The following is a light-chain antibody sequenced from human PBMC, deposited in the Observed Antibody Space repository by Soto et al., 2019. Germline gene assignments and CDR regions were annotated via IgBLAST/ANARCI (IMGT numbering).Light chain of an antibody. CDR3: QSYDTRLSVV. CDR2: ANS. CDR1: SSNIGAGYD. V-gene: IGLV1-40*01. J-gene: IGLJ2*01. Sequence: QSVLTQPPSVSGAPGQRVTISCTGSSSNIGAGYDVHWYQQLPGTAPKLLIYANSNRPSGAPDRFSGSKSSTSASLAITGLQAEDEADYYCQSYDTRLSVVFGGGTKLTVL.